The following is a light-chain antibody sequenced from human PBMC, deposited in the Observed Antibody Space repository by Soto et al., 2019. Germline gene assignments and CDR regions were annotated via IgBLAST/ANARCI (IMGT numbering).Light chain of an antibody. Sequence: DIQMTQSPSSLSASVGDRATITCQASQDIINYVNWYQQKPGKAPKLLIYTASNLELGVPSRFSGRGSGTDFTLAIDGLQPEDFATYYCQQYHALPRTFGQGTRVEI. CDR3: QQYHALPRT. J-gene: IGKJ1*01. CDR2: TAS. V-gene: IGKV1-33*01. CDR1: QDIINY.